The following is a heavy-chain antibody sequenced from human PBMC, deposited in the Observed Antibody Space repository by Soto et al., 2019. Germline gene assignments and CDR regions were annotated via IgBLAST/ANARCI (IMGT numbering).Heavy chain of an antibody. D-gene: IGHD4-17*01. J-gene: IGHJ4*02. CDR2: MNPNNGNA. Sequence: ASVKVSCKASGFTFITYDFSWVRQAAGQGLEWMGWMNPNNGNAGFAQKFRGRINMTRNTSISTAYLELRSLRSDDTAVYYCARVKMTTVTHLPLDYWGQGTLVTVSS. CDR1: GFTFITYD. V-gene: IGHV1-8*01. CDR3: ARVKMTTVTHLPLDY.